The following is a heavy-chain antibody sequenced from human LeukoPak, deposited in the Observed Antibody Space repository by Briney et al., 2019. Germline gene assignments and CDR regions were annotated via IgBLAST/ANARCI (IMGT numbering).Heavy chain of an antibody. J-gene: IGHJ4*02. CDR1: GVSISSSYSY. Sequence: PSKTLSLTCTVSGVSISSSYSYWGWIRQPPGMGLEWIGSIYYTGNTYYNASLKSQVSISIDMSKNQFSLKLTSVTAADTAVYYCARQTGSGLFILPGGQGTLVTVSS. D-gene: IGHD3/OR15-3a*01. CDR2: IYYTGNT. CDR3: ARQTGSGLFILP. V-gene: IGHV4-39*01.